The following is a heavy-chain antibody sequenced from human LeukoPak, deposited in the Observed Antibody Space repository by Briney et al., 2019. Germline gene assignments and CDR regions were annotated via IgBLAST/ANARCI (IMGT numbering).Heavy chain of an antibody. D-gene: IGHD2-8*01. CDR2: IYYSGST. CDR1: GGSISSYY. CDR3: ARADESSPCTNGVCYTVEPFDY. J-gene: IGHJ4*02. V-gene: IGHV4-59*01. Sequence: SETLSLTCTVSGGSISSYYWSWIRQPPGKGLEWIGYIYYSGSTNYNPSLKSRVTISVDPSKNQFSLKLSSVTAAATAVSYCARADESSPCTNGVCYTVEPFDYWGQGTLVTVSS.